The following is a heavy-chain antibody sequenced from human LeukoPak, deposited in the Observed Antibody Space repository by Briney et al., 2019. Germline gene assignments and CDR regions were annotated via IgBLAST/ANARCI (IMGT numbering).Heavy chain of an antibody. D-gene: IGHD3-22*01. V-gene: IGHV3-33*08. CDR3: ARGGHYYFDSSGYYVPQFFDY. Sequence: GGSLRLSCAASGFTFSSYEMNWVRQAPGKGLEWVAVIWYDGGNKYYADSVKGRFTISRDNSKNTLYLQMNSLRADDTAVYYCARGGHYYFDSSGYYVPQFFDYSGQGTLVTVSS. CDR2: IWYDGGNK. CDR1: GFTFSSYE. J-gene: IGHJ4*02.